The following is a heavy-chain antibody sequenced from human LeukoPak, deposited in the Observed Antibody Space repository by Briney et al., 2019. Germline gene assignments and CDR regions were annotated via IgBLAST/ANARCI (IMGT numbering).Heavy chain of an antibody. V-gene: IGHV3-72*01. CDR1: GFKFSDHY. D-gene: IGHD1/OR15-1a*01. CDR3: GRIAINANIGMDV. Sequence: PGGSQRLSCAASGFKFSDHYIDWVRQAPGKGLEWVGRSRNKASSYTTEYAASVEGRFTISRDVSESSLYLQMNSLRTEDTAVYYCGRIAINANIGMDVWGQGTTVTVSS. J-gene: IGHJ6*02. CDR2: SRNKASSYTT.